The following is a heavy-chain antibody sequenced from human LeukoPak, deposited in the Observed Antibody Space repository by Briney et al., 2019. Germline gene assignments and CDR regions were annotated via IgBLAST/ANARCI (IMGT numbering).Heavy chain of an antibody. Sequence: PSETLSLTCTVSDDSISDYYRGWIRQPPGKGLEWIGYFHNSGTSTYNPSLKSRVTISADTSKNQISLKLNSLTTADTAVYYCIQGAGWLIDYWGQGILVSVSS. CDR1: DDSISDYY. CDR3: IQGAGWLIDY. J-gene: IGHJ4*02. CDR2: FHNSGTS. D-gene: IGHD3-16*01. V-gene: IGHV4-59*01.